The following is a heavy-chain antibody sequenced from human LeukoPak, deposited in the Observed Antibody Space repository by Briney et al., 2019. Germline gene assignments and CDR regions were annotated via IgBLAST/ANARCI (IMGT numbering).Heavy chain of an antibody. CDR2: IYYSGST. V-gene: IGHV4-39*01. CDR1: GGSISSSSYY. D-gene: IGHD3-22*01. Sequence: SETLPLTCTVSGGSISSSSYYWGWIRQPPGKGLEWIGSIYYSGSTYYNPSLKSRVTISVDTSKNQFSLKLSSVTAADTAVYYCARHIYDSSGYYFDYWGQGTLVTVSS. CDR3: ARHIYDSSGYYFDY. J-gene: IGHJ4*02.